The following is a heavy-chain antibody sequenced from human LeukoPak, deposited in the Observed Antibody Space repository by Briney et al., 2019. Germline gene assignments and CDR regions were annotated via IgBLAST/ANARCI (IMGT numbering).Heavy chain of an antibody. Sequence: GGSLRLSCAVTGFTFSSYAMSWVRQAPGKGLGWVSTISGSGGSTYYADSVKGRFTISRDNSKNTLYLQMNSLRAEDTAVYYCAKPVAGTGYFDYWGQGTLVTVSS. CDR3: AKPVAGTGYFDY. CDR1: GFTFSSYA. CDR2: ISGSGGST. J-gene: IGHJ4*02. D-gene: IGHD6-19*01. V-gene: IGHV3-23*01.